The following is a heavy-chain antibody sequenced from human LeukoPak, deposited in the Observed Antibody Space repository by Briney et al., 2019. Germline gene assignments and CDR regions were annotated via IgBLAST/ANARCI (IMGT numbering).Heavy chain of an antibody. CDR2: ISSSSSYI. D-gene: IGHD3-3*01. CDR1: GFTFSSYS. Sequence: GGSLRLSCAASGFTFSSYSMNWVRQAPGKGLEWVSSISSSSSYIYYADSVKGRFTISRDNAKNSLYLQMNSLRAEDTAAYYCARDSPYDFWSGHHVEETLNHDYWGQGTLVTVSS. CDR3: ARDSPYDFWSGHHVEETLNHDY. V-gene: IGHV3-21*01. J-gene: IGHJ4*02.